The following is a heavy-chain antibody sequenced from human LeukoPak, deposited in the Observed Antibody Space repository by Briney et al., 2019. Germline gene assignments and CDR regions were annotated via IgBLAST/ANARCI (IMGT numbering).Heavy chain of an antibody. CDR1: GFTFDDYA. V-gene: IGHV3-43*02. D-gene: IGHD3-22*01. Sequence: PGGSLRLSCAASGFTFDDYAMHWVRQAPGKGLEWVPLISGDGGSTYYGDSVKGRFTISRDNSKNSLYLQMNSLGTEDTALYYCAKDSSGYYYVFQHWGQGTLVTVSS. J-gene: IGHJ1*01. CDR3: AKDSSGYYYVFQH. CDR2: ISGDGGST.